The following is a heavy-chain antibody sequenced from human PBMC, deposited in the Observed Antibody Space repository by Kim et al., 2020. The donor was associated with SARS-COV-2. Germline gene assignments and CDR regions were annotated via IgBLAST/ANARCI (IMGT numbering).Heavy chain of an antibody. Sequence: SETLSLTCTVSGGSISSYYWSWIRQPAGKGLEWIGRIYTSGSTNYNPSLKSRVTMSVDTSKNQFSLKLSSVTAADTAVYYCARDWIHCSSTSCADYYYYYMDVWGKGTTVTVSS. CDR1: GGSISSYY. CDR3: ARDWIHCSSTSCADYYYYYMDV. V-gene: IGHV4-4*07. CDR2: IYTSGST. J-gene: IGHJ6*03. D-gene: IGHD2-2*01.